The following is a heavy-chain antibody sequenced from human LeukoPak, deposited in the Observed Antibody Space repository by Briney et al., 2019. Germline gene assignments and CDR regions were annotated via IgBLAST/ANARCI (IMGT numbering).Heavy chain of an antibody. D-gene: IGHD6-13*01. CDR2: INHSGST. CDR1: GGSFSGYY. CDR3: ARGSVAAAGTS. V-gene: IGHV4-34*01. Sequence: SETLSLTCAVYGGSFSGYYWSWIRQPPGKGLEWIGEINHSGSTNYNPSLKSRVTISVDTSKNQFSLKLSFVTAADTAVYYCARGSVAAAGTSWGQGTLVTVSS. J-gene: IGHJ5*02.